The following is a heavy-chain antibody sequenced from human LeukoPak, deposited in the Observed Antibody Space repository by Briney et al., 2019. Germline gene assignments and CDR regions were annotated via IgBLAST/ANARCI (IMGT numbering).Heavy chain of an antibody. Sequence: GRSLRPSCAASGFTFSSYAMHWVRQAPGKGLEWVAVISYDGSNKYYADSVKGRFTISRDNSKNTLYLQMNSLRAEDTAVYYCARLYTVSSSWYDYWGQGTLVTVSS. CDR3: ARLYTVSSSWYDY. CDR2: ISYDGSNK. V-gene: IGHV3-30*04. CDR1: GFTFSSYA. D-gene: IGHD6-13*01. J-gene: IGHJ4*02.